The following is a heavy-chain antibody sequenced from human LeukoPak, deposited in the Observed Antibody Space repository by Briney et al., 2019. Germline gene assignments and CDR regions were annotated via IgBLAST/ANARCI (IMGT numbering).Heavy chain of an antibody. Sequence: SETLSLTCTVSGAPIRSTSYYWGWIRQPPGKGLEWIGTIYYDGTTYYKPSLKSRVTLSVDTSKNQFSLRLNSVTAADTAVYYCVKAAVFGVVIRPPGVPMDVWGQGTTVTVSS. CDR2: IYYDGTT. V-gene: IGHV4-39*01. D-gene: IGHD3-3*01. CDR3: VKAAVFGVVIRPPGVPMDV. J-gene: IGHJ6*02. CDR1: GAPIRSTSYY.